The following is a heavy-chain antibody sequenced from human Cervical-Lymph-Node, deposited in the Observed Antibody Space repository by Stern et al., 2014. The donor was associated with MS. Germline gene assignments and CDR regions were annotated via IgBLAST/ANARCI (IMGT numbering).Heavy chain of an antibody. CDR3: ATTRWDLFTWNWFDP. Sequence: VQLVESGPGLVKPSQTLSITCTVSGGSISSSGYYWSWIRQPADKGLEWIGRIHDSGSTYYNPSLKSRVTISMVTAKNQFSLKLPSVTAADTAVYYCATTRWDLFTWNWFDPWGQGTLVTVSS. J-gene: IGHJ5*02. D-gene: IGHD1-26*01. V-gene: IGHV4-61*02. CDR2: IHDSGST. CDR1: GGSISSSGYY.